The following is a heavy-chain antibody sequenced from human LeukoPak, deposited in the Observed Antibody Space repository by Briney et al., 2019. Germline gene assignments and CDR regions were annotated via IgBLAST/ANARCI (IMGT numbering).Heavy chain of an antibody. CDR3: ASALRYFDWLFDY. V-gene: IGHV1-2*02. J-gene: IGHJ4*02. CDR1: GYTFTGYY. CDR2: INPNSGGT. D-gene: IGHD3-9*01. Sequence: EASVKVSCKASGYTFTGYYMHWVRQAPGQGLEWMGWINPNSGGTNCAQKFQGRVTMTRDTSISTAYMELSRLRSDDTAVYYCASALRYFDWLFDYWGQGTLVTVSS.